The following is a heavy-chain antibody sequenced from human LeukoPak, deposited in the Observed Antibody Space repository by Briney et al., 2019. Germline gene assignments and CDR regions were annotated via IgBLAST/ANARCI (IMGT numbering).Heavy chain of an antibody. D-gene: IGHD5-18*01. J-gene: IGHJ4*02. V-gene: IGHV4-4*07. CDR3: ARAGRGYSYGYGYFDY. CDR2: IHTSGST. Sequence: PSETLSLTWTVSGGSISSYYWTWIRQPAGKGPEWIGRIHTSGSTNYNPSRKSRVIMSVDTSKNQFSLKLSSVTAADTAVYYCARAGRGYSYGYGYFDYWGQGTLVTVSS. CDR1: GGSISSYY.